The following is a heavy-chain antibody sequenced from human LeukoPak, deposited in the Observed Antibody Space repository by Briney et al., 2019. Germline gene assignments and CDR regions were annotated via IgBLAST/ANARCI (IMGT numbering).Heavy chain of an antibody. Sequence: ASVKVSCKSSGYTFSAYFMHCVRQSPGQGLEWMGIISPTGDSTRYAQKFQGRVTMTRDTSTSTVYMDLNSLISEDTAVYYCVRAQVDQCFDYWGQGTLVTVSS. CDR2: ISPTGDST. CDR1: GYTFSAYF. CDR3: VRAQVDQCFDY. V-gene: IGHV1-46*01. D-gene: IGHD5-12*01. J-gene: IGHJ4*02.